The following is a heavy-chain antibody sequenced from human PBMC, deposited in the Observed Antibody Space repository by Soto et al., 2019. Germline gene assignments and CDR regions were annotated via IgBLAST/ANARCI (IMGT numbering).Heavy chain of an antibody. Sequence: QVQLVQSGAEVKKPGSSVKVSCKASEGTFSSYAISWVRQAPGHGLEWMGGIIPIFGTANYAQKFQGRVTITADETTSTAYMELSRLRSEERAVDYCAGMGRDGYNAGNFDFWGQGALVIVCS. CDR2: IIPIFGTA. CDR3: AGMGRDGYNAGNFDF. CDR1: EGTFSSYA. J-gene: IGHJ4*02. V-gene: IGHV1-69*01. D-gene: IGHD5-12*01.